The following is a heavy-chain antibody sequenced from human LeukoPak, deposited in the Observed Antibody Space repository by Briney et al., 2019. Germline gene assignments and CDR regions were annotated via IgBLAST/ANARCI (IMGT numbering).Heavy chain of an antibody. D-gene: IGHD3-10*01. Sequence: GGSLRLSCTASGLIFSGDNMSWARQAPGMGLEWVAIINQDGSERYYVDFVKGRFTVSRDSAKNSLYLQMNSLRVEDTAVYYRARDIITGASTNDHWGQGTLVTVSS. J-gene: IGHJ4*02. CDR1: GLIFSGDN. CDR3: ARDIITGASTNDH. V-gene: IGHV3-7*01. CDR2: INQDGSER.